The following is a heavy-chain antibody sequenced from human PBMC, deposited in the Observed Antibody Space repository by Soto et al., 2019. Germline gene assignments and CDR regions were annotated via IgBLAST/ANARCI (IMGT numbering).Heavy chain of an antibody. CDR1: GFTFSSYA. CDR3: AREGPSSSFDY. V-gene: IGHV3-30-3*01. J-gene: IGHJ4*02. D-gene: IGHD6-6*01. CDR2: ISDDGSNK. Sequence: QVQLVESGGGVVQPGRSLRLSCAASGFTFSSYAMHWVRQAPGKGLEWVAVISDDGSNKYYADSVKGRFTISRDNSKNTLYLQMNSLRAEDTAVYYCAREGPSSSFDYWGQGTLVTVSS.